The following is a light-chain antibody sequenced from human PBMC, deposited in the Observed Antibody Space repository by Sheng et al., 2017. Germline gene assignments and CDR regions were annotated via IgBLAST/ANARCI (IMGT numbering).Light chain of an antibody. CDR1: QSVNSK. CDR3: QQYNSYSYT. J-gene: IGKJ2*01. V-gene: IGKV3-15*01. CDR2: GTS. Sequence: EIVMTQSPATLSVSPGERATLSCRASQSVNSKLAWYQQKPGQAPRLLISGTSTRATGIPARFSGSGSGTEFTLTISSLQPDDFATYYCQQYNSYSYTFGQGTKLEIK.